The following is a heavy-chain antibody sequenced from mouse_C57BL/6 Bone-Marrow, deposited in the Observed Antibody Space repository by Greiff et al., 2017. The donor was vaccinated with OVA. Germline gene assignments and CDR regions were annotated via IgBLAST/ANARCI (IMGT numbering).Heavy chain of an antibody. CDR3: ARHGSSAYYCDY. Sequence: QVQLQQSGAELARPGASVKMSCKASGYTFTSYTMHWVKQRPGQGLEWIGYINPSSGYTKSNQKFKDKATLTADKSSSTAYMQLSSLTSEDSAVYYCARHGSSAYYCDYWGQGTTLTVSS. CDR2: INPSSGYT. D-gene: IGHD1-1*01. CDR1: GYTFTSYT. J-gene: IGHJ2*01. V-gene: IGHV1-4*01.